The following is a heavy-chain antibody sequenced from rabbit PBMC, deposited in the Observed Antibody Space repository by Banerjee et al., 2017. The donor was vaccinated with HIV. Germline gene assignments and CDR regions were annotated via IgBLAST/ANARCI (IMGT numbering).Heavy chain of an antibody. CDR2: INTSSGNT. Sequence: QEQLVESGGGLVTLGASLTLTCTASGIDFSNKYVMCWVRQAPGKGLEWIACINTSSGNTVYASWAKGRFTISKTSSTTVTLQMTSLTAADTATYFCARDPGGSMDLWGPGTLVTVS. CDR1: GIDFSNKYV. V-gene: IGHV1S45*01. D-gene: IGHD2-1*01. CDR3: ARDPGGSMDL. J-gene: IGHJ4*01.